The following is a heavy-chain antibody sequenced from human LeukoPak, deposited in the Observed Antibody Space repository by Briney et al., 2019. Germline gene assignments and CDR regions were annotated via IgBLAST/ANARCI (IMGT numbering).Heavy chain of an antibody. CDR1: GFTFSGYG. V-gene: IGHV3-23*01. CDR3: ARLNGPVVITFGGVTWFDP. J-gene: IGHJ5*02. Sequence: GGSLRLSCAASGFTFSGYGMAWVRLAPRKGLESVAAITGSGSSSYYADSVRGRFTISRDNSMNTVYLQMNTLGAEDTAIYYCARLNGPVVITFGGVTWFDPWGQGTRVTVSS. D-gene: IGHD3-16*01. CDR2: ITGSGSSS.